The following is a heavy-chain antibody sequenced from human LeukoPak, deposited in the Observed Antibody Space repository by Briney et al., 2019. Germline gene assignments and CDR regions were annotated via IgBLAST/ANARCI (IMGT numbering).Heavy chain of an antibody. V-gene: IGHV3-21*04. CDR3: AKDILAAGFFFDY. CDR2: ISSSSRYI. Sequence: GGSLRLSCAASGFTFSSYAMSWVRQAPGEGLEWVSSISSSSRYINYADSVKGRFSISRDNATNSLYLHMNNLRAEDTAVYYCAKDILAAGFFFDYWGQGALVTVSS. D-gene: IGHD6-13*01. J-gene: IGHJ4*02. CDR1: GFTFSSYA.